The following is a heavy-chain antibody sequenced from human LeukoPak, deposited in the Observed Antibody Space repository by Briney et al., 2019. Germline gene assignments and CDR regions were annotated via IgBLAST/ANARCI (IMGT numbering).Heavy chain of an antibody. CDR1: GFTFSSYS. D-gene: IGHD1-26*01. CDR3: ARDKWELLPFDY. Sequence: GGSLRLSCAASGFTFSSYSMNWVRQAPGKGLEWVSSISSSSSYIYYADSVKGRFTISRDNAKNSLYLQMNSLRAEDTAVYYCARDKWELLPFDYWGQGTLVTVSP. V-gene: IGHV3-21*01. J-gene: IGHJ4*02. CDR2: ISSSSSYI.